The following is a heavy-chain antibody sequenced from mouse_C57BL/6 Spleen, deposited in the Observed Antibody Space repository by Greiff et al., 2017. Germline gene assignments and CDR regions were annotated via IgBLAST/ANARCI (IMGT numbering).Heavy chain of an antibody. CDR1: GYTFTGYW. CDR3: ARVCTEPDWCFDV. J-gene: IGHJ1*03. Sequence: VHVKQSGAELMKPGASVKLSCKATGYTFTGYWIAWVKQRPGHGLEWIGEILPGSGSTTYNPKFKGKATFTADTSSNTAYMQLSSLTTADTAIYDCARVCTEPDWCFDVWGTGTTVTVSS. CDR2: ILPGSGST. V-gene: IGHV1-9*01.